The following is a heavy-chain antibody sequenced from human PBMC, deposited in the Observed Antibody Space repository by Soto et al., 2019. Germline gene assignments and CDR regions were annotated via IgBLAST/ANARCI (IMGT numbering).Heavy chain of an antibody. Sequence: QVQLVQSGAEEKKPGASVKVSCKASGYTFTCYAMHWVRQAPGQRLGWMGWINAGNGNTKYSQKFQGRVTVTRDTSASTAYMELSSLRSEDTALYYCARAVAVPADFDYWGQGTMVTVSS. D-gene: IGHD6-19*01. J-gene: IGHJ4*02. CDR1: GYTFTCYA. CDR2: INAGNGNT. V-gene: IGHV1-3*05. CDR3: ARAVAVPADFDY.